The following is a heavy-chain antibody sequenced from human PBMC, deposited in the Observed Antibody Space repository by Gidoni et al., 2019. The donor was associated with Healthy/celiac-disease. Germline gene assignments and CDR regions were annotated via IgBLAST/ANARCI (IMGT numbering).Heavy chain of an antibody. Sequence: EVQLLESGGGLVQPGGSLRLSCAASVFTFSSYAMSWARQAPGKGLSWVSAISCSGGSTYYADSVKGGSTISRDNSNNSLYLQMNSLRAEDTAVYYWANVLEMATFFVTHRARYYFDYWGQGTLVTVSS. CDR2: ISCSGGST. D-gene: IGHD3-3*02. V-gene: IGHV3-23*01. CDR1: VFTFSSYA. J-gene: IGHJ4*02. CDR3: ANVLEMATFFVTHRARYYFDY.